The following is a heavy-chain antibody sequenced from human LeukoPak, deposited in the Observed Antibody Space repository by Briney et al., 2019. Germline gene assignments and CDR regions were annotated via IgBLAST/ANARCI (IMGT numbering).Heavy chain of an antibody. CDR1: GGSVSSYY. Sequence: SETLSLTCGASGGSVSSYYWSWIRQPPGKGLEWIGYIYDSGSTNYNSSLRSRVTMSQDTSKNQFSLKLSSVTAADTAVYYCARAGGGYNLDYWGQGTLVTVSS. CDR3: ARAGGGYNLDY. V-gene: IGHV4-59*02. J-gene: IGHJ4*02. D-gene: IGHD5-24*01. CDR2: IYDSGST.